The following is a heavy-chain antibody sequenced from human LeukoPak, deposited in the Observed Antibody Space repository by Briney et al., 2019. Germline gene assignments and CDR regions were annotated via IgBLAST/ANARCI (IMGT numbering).Heavy chain of an antibody. CDR1: GGSISNYY. CDR3: AREVSDYDILTGWIDY. CDR2: IYTTSGST. J-gene: IGHJ4*02. Sequence: SETLSLTCTVSGGSISNYYWSWIRQPAGKGLEWIGRIYTTSGSTNYNPSLKSRVTISVGTSKSQFSLKLSSVTAADTAVYYCAREVSDYDILTGWIDYWGQGTLVSVSS. V-gene: IGHV4-4*07. D-gene: IGHD3-9*01.